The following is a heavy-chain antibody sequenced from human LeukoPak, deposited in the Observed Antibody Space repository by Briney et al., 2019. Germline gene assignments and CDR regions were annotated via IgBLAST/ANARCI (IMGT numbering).Heavy chain of an antibody. D-gene: IGHD3-10*01. J-gene: IGHJ3*02. CDR2: IYSDGST. CDR1: GFIVSGNY. V-gene: IGHV3-53*01. Sequence: GGSLRLSCAASGFIVSGNYMSWVRRAPGKGLEWVSVIYSDGSTYYADSVKGRFAISRDNSKNTLYLQMNSLRAEDTAVYYCARESRHYGSGSHAFDIWGQGTMVTVSS. CDR3: ARESRHYGSGSHAFDI.